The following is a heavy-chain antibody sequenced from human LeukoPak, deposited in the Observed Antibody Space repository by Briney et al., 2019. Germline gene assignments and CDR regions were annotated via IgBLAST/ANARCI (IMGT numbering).Heavy chain of an antibody. D-gene: IGHD2-2*01. J-gene: IGHJ5*02. CDR3: ARGLASSWFDP. Sequence: SETLSLTCTVSGGSISSTTHFWSWVRQPAGKGLEWIGRRNTGGGANYNPSLRSRVTISVDTSKDQFSLKLDSVTAADTAVYYCARGLASSWFDPWGQGTLVTVSS. V-gene: IGHV4-61*02. CDR2: RNTGGGA. CDR1: GGSISSTTHF.